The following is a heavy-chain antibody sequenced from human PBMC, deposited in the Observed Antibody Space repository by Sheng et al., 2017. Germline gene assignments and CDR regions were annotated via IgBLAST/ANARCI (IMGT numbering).Heavy chain of an antibody. CDR1: GFTFSSYA. Sequence: EVQLLESGGGLVQPGGSLRLSCAASGFTFSSYAMSWVRQAPGKGLEWVSAISGSGGSTYYADSVKGRFTISRDNSKNTLYLQMNSLRAEDTAVYYCAKRLGAGSPFGRYYGMDVWGQGTTVTVSS. D-gene: IGHD6-13*01. CDR2: ISGSGGST. J-gene: IGHJ6*02. CDR3: AKRLGAGSPFGRYYGMDV. V-gene: IGHV3-23*01.